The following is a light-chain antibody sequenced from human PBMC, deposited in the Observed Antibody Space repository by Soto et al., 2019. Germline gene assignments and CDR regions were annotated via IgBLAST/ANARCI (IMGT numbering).Light chain of an antibody. J-gene: IGKJ5*01. CDR2: GAS. V-gene: IGKV3-15*01. CDR3: QQYYNWPRT. CDR1: QSIRSN. Sequence: EIWLTQSPGTLSLSPGERATLSCRASQSIRSNYLAWYQQKTGQAPRFLIYGASTGATGLPARFSGSGSGTESTLTINSLQAEDCPVYYCQQYYNWPRTFGQGTRLE.